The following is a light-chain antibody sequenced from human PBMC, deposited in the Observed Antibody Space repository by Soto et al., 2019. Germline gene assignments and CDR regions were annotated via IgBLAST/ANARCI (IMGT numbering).Light chain of an antibody. V-gene: IGKV3-20*01. J-gene: IGKJ1*01. CDR1: QSVSSSY. CDR3: QQFGSSPLT. CDR2: GAS. Sequence: EIVLRQSTGTMSLSPGERATLSCGASQSVSSSYSAWYQQKPGQAPRLLMYGASSRATGIPDRFSGSGSGTDFTLTISRLQTEDFAVYYCQQFGSSPLTFGQGTKVDIK.